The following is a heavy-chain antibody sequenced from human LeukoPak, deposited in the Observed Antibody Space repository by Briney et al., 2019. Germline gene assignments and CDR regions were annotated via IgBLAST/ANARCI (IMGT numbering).Heavy chain of an antibody. CDR1: GFTVSSNY. CDR3: AKTYCSSTSCYNWFDP. Sequence: GGSLRLSCAASGFTVSSNYMSWVRQAPGKGLEWVSVIYSGGSTYYADSVKGRFTISRDNSKNTLYLQMNSLRAEDTAVYYCAKTYCSSTSCYNWFDPWGQGTLVTVSS. V-gene: IGHV3-53*01. CDR2: IYSGGST. D-gene: IGHD2-2*01. J-gene: IGHJ5*02.